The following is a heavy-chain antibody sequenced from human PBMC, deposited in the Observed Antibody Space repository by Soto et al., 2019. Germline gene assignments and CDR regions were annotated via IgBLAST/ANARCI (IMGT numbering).Heavy chain of an antibody. V-gene: IGHV5-51*01. CDR3: AASIFYYGMDV. CDR1: GYTFTNYW. J-gene: IGHJ6*02. Sequence: PGESLKISCKGSGYTFTNYWIGWVRQMPGKGLEGMGIIYPGDSDTKYNPSFQGQVTISADKSITTTYLPWSSLKASDTAIYYCAASIFYYGMDVWGQGTPVTVSS. CDR2: IYPGDSDT.